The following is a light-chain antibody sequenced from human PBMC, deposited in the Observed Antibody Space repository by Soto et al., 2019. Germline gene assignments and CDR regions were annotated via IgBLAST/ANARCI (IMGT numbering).Light chain of an antibody. CDR2: DAT. J-gene: IGKJ3*01. CDR3: QQYKSWPFT. CDR1: QSLDSN. Sequence: EIVVTHSPATLSVSTGERATLSCRASQSLDSNLAWYRQKPGQAPRLLIYDATTRATGIPARFSGSGSGTEVTLTISSLQSEDFAIYYCQQYKSWPFTFGPGTKVEIK. V-gene: IGKV3-15*01.